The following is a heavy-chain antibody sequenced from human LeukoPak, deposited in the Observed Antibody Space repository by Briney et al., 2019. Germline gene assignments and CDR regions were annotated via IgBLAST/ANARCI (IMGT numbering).Heavy chain of an antibody. J-gene: IGHJ4*02. CDR3: ARTLRPLGLGYCSSTSCYDGLDY. CDR2: SIPIFGTA. CDR1: GGTFSSYA. V-gene: IGHV1-69*01. Sequence: SVNVSCKASGGTFSSYAISWVRQAPGQGLEWMGGSIPIFGTANYAHKFQGRVTITADESTSTAYMELSSLRSEDTAVYYCARTLRPLGLGYCSSTSCYDGLDYWGQGTLVTVSS. D-gene: IGHD2-2*01.